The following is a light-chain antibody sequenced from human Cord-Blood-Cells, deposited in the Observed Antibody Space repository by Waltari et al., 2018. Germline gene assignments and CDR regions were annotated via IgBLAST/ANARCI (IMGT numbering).Light chain of an antibody. CDR1: SSDVGGYNF. CDR3: CSYAGSYTYV. Sequence: QSALTQPRPVSGSPGQSVPIPCPGTSSDVGGYNFVSWYQQHPGKAPKLMIYDCSKRPSGVPDRCSGSKSGNTASLTISGLQAEDEADYYCCSYAGSYTYVFGTGTKVTVL. J-gene: IGLJ1*01. V-gene: IGLV2-11*01. CDR2: DCS.